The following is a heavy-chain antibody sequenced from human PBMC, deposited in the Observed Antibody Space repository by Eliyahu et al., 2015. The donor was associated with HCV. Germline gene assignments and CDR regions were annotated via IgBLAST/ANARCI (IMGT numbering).Heavy chain of an antibody. J-gene: IGHJ6*02. V-gene: IGHV1-18*01. CDR3: ARVDRLWGRYGHQTPPLLMDV. D-gene: IGHD2-2*03. CDR1: GYTFTSYG. Sequence: QVQLVQSGAEVKKPGASVKVSCKASGYTFTSYGIXWVRQAPGQGLEWMGWISGYNANTNYAQKLQGRVTMTTDTATSTVYMELRSLRSDDTAVYYCARVDRLWGRYGHQTPPLLMDVWGQGTTVTVSS. CDR2: ISGYNANT.